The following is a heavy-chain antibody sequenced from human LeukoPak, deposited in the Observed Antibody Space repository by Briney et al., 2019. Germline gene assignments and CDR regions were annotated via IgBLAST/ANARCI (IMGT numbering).Heavy chain of an antibody. CDR3: ARGTYCSGGSCYNDAFDI. CDR1: GFTFSDHY. Sequence: GGSLRLSCAASGFTFSDHYMDWVRQAPGKGLEWVGRTRNKANSYTTEYAASVKGRFTISRDDSKNSLYLQMNSLKTEDTAVYYCARGTYCSGGSCYNDAFDIRGQGTMVTASS. D-gene: IGHD2-15*01. CDR2: TRNKANSYTT. V-gene: IGHV3-72*01. J-gene: IGHJ3*02.